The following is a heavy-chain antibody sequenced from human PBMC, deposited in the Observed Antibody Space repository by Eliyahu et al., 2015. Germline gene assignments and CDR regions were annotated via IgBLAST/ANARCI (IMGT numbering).Heavy chain of an antibody. CDR2: INQDGTIK. Sequence: EVQLVESGGGLVQPGGSLRLSCAASGFTFSSYWMTWVRQAPGKGLEWVANINQDGTIKYYADSVKGRFTISRDNAKNSLYLQMNSLRAEDTAVYYCATLHTSGWYGFDYWGQGTLVTVSS. V-gene: IGHV3-7*01. J-gene: IGHJ4*02. CDR3: ATLHTSGWYGFDY. D-gene: IGHD6-19*01. CDR1: GFTFSSYW.